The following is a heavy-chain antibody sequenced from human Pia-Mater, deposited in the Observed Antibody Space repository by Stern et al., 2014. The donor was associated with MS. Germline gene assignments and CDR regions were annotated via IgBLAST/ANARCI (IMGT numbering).Heavy chain of an antibody. CDR1: GFSFTSYA. CDR3: ARDGGAAYCADDCFDY. Sequence: QVQLVQSGSELKQPGAALKVSCKASGFSFTSYAMNWVRQAPGQGLEWVGWINTNAGNPTYTQGFTGRFVFSLDTSVSKAYLQITSLKAEDNAVYYCARDGGAAYCADDCFDYWGQGALVTVSS. V-gene: IGHV7-4-1*02. CDR2: INTNAGNP. J-gene: IGHJ4*02. D-gene: IGHD2-21*01.